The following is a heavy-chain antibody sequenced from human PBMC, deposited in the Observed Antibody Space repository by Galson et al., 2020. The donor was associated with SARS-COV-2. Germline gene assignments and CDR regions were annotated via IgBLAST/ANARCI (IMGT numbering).Heavy chain of an antibody. CDR3: TRQLGAFDI. CDR1: GDSVSSNSVA. V-gene: IGHV6-1*01. CDR2: TYYRSKWYN. J-gene: IGHJ3*02. D-gene: IGHD6-13*01. Sequence: SKTLSLTCALSGDSVSSNSVAWNWIRQSPSRGLEWLGRTYYRSKWYNEYAVSVKSRITINPDTSKNQFSLQLNSVTPEDTAVYYCTRQLGAFDIWGQGTMVSVSS.